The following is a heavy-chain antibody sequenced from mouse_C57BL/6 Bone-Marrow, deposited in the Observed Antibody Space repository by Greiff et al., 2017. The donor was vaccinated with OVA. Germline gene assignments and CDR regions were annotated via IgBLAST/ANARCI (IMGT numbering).Heavy chain of an antibody. D-gene: IGHD4-1*01. V-gene: IGHV5S21*01. CDR2: ISSGGDYI. CDR1: GFTFSSYA. Sequence: EVKVEESGAGLVKPGGSLKLSCAASGFTFSSYAMSWVRQTPEKRLEWVAYISSGGDYIYYADTVKGRFTISRDNARNTLYLQMSSLKSEDTAMYYCTRGTGGVSFDYWGQGTTLTVSS. CDR3: TRGTGGVSFDY. J-gene: IGHJ2*01.